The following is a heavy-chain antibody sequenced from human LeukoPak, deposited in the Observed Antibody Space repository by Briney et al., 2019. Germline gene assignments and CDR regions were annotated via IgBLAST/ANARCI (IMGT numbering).Heavy chain of an antibody. J-gene: IGHJ4*02. V-gene: IGHV3-48*04. CDR1: GFTFSSYG. CDR3: AKDFRDRGGVTLWCFDY. CDR2: ISASSDSI. D-gene: IGHD2-21*01. Sequence: PGGSLRLSCAASGFTFSSYGMNWVRQAPGKGLEWVSYISASSDSIYYADSVKGRFTISRDNAKNSLFLQMNSLRAEDTAVYYCAKDFRDRGGVTLWCFDYWGQGTLVTVSS.